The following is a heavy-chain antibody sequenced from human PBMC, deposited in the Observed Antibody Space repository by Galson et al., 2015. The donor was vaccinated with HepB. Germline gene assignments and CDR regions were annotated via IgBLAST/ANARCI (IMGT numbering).Heavy chain of an antibody. D-gene: IGHD6-19*01. CDR2: IKSKTDGGTT. V-gene: IGHV3-15*01. CDR3: TAHEQWPGLGLWYFDL. J-gene: IGHJ2*01. CDR1: GFTFSNAW. Sequence: SLRLSCAASGFTFSNAWMSWVRQAPGKGLEWVGRIKSKTDGGTTDYAAPVKGRFTISRDDSKNTLYLQMNSLKTEDTAVYYCTAHEQWPGLGLWYFDLWGRGTLVTVSS.